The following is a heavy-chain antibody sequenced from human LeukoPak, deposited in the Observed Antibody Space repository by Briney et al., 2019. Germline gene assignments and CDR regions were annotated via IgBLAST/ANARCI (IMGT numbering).Heavy chain of an antibody. CDR1: GGSISNSSNY. V-gene: IGHV4-39*01. D-gene: IGHD4-17*01. J-gene: IGHJ2*01. CDR2: IYYSGST. Sequence: PSETLSLTCTVSGGSISNSSNYWGWIRQPPGKGLEWIASIYYSGSTFYNPSLKSRVTMSVDTSKNQCSLKLSSVTAADTAVYYCARHTYDNGDYRIEYFDLWGRGTLASVSS. CDR3: ARHTYDNGDYRIEYFDL.